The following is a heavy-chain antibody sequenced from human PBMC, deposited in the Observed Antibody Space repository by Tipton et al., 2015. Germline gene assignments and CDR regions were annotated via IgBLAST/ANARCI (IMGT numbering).Heavy chain of an antibody. V-gene: IGHV3-21*01. J-gene: IGHJ4*02. CDR3: ARRYYDSSGYFDY. Sequence: GSLRLSCATSGFTFSSYNMNWVRQAPGKGLEWVSSISGYGSYIYYADSVKGRFTISRDNAKNSLYLQMNSLRAEDTAVFYCARRYYDSSGYFDYWGQGTLVTVS. CDR1: GFTFSSYN. D-gene: IGHD3-22*01. CDR2: ISGYGSYI.